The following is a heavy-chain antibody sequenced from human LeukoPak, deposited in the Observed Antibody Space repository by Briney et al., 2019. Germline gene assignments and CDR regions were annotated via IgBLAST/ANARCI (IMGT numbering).Heavy chain of an antibody. J-gene: IGHJ6*02. V-gene: IGHV1-58*01. CDR3: AAPGKYYYGMDV. D-gene: IGHD3-10*01. CDR1: GFTFTSSA. CDR2: IVVGSGNT. Sequence: GASVKVSCKASGFTFTSSAVQWVRQARGQRLEWIGWIVVGSGNTNYAQKFQERVTITRDMSTSTAYMELSSLRSEDTAVYYCAAPGKYYYGMDVWGQGTTVTVSS.